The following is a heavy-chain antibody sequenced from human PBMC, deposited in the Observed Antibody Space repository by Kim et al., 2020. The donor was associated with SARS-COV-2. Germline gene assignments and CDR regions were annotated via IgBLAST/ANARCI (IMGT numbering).Heavy chain of an antibody. CDR2: IWYDGSNK. J-gene: IGHJ4*02. V-gene: IGHV3-33*01. CDR3: AREGDYYGSGDLPY. Sequence: GGSLRLSCAASGFTFSSYGMHWVRQAPGKGLEWVAVIWYDGSNKYYADSVKGRFTISRDNSKNTLYLQMNSLRAEDTAVYYCAREGDYYGSGDLPYWGQGTLVTVSS. D-gene: IGHD3-10*01. CDR1: GFTFSSYG.